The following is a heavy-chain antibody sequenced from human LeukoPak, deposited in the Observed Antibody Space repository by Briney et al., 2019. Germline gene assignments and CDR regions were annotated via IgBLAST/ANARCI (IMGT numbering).Heavy chain of an antibody. D-gene: IGHD1-26*01. Sequence: ASVKVSCKASGYTFTSYDINWVRQATGQGLEWMGWMNPNSGNTGYAQKFQGRVTMTRNTSISTAYMELSSLRSEDTAVYYCAATVGATWSFDYWGQGTLVTVSS. CDR2: MNPNSGNT. V-gene: IGHV1-8*01. CDR1: GYTFTSYD. J-gene: IGHJ4*02. CDR3: AATVGATWSFDY.